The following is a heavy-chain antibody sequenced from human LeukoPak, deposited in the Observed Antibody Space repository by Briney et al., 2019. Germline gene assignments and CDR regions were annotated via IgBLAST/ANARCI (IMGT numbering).Heavy chain of an antibody. CDR1: GYTFTSDG. CDR2: ISAYNGNT. CDR3: ARERGQGDYVWGSYRAGLDY. D-gene: IGHD3-16*02. V-gene: IGHV1-18*01. Sequence: ASVKVSCEASGYTFTSDGISWGREGPGQGLEWMGWISAYNGNTNYAQKLQGRVTMTTDTSTSTAYMELRSLRSDDTAVYYCARERGQGDYVWGSYRAGLDYWGQGTLVTVSS. J-gene: IGHJ4*02.